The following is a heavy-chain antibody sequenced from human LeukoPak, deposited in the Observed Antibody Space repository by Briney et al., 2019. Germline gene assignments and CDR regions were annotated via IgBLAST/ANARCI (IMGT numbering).Heavy chain of an antibody. CDR3: AKEVYWYDRRPDY. J-gene: IGHJ4*02. CDR1: GITFRNYR. V-gene: IGHV3-7*01. Sequence: GGSLRLSCAASGITFRNYRMSWVRQTPGKGLEWVANIKEDGSEKNYVDSVKGRFTISRDNAKNSLFLQMNSLRAEDTAVYYCAKEVYWYDRRPDYWGQGTLVTVSS. D-gene: IGHD3-22*01. CDR2: IKEDGSEK.